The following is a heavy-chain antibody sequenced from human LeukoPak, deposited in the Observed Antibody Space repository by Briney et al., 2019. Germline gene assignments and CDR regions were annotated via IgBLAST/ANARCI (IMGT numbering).Heavy chain of an antibody. V-gene: IGHV3-53*01. CDR1: GFTVSSNY. CDR3: AREVWELRGVFDY. D-gene: IGHD1-26*01. J-gene: IGHJ4*02. Sequence: PGGSLRLSCAASGFTVSSNYMSWVRQAPGKGLEWVSVIYSGGSTYYAGSVKGRFTISRDNSKNTLYLQMNSLRAEDTAVYYCAREVWELRGVFDYWGQGTLVTVSS. CDR2: IYSGGST.